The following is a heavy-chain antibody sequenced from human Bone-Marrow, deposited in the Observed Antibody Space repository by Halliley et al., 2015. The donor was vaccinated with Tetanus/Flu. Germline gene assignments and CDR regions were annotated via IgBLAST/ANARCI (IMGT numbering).Heavy chain of an antibody. CDR3: ARHEYDILTGQAFDY. V-gene: IGHV5-10-1*01. CDR2: IDPRDSYN. J-gene: IGHJ4*02. Sequence: MGRIDPRDSYNNYSPSFQGHVTISADKSISTDYLQWRSLKASDTAIYYCARHEYDILTGQAFDYWGQGTLVTVSS. D-gene: IGHD3-9*01.